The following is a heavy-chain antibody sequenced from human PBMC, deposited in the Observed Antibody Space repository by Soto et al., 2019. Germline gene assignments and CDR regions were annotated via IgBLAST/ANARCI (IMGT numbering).Heavy chain of an antibody. Sequence: GESLKISCKGSGYSFTSYWIGWVRQMPGKGLEWMGIIYPGDSDTRYSPSFQGQVTISADKSISTAYLQWSSLKASDTAMYYCARIRDWNYYYYGMDVWGQGTTVTVSS. CDR1: GYSFTSYW. J-gene: IGHJ6*02. CDR3: ARIRDWNYYYYGMDV. V-gene: IGHV5-51*01. CDR2: IYPGDSDT. D-gene: IGHD1-1*01.